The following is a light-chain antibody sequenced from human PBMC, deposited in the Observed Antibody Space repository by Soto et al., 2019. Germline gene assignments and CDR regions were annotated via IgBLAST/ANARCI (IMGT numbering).Light chain of an antibody. CDR3: QQYGSSPLT. J-gene: IGKJ4*01. CDR2: RAS. CDR1: QSVSSDY. V-gene: IGKV3-20*01. Sequence: EIVFTQSPCTLSLSLGERATLSCRASQSVSSDYVAWYRQKPGQVPTVLIYRASTRATGIPDRFSGSGSGTDFTLTISRVEPEDFAVYYCQQYGSSPLTFGGGTKVDIK.